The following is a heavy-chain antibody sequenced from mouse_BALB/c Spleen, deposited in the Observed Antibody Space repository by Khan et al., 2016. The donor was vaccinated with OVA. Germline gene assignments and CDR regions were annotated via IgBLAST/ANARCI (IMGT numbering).Heavy chain of an antibody. CDR3: ARSGYDASSRYWYCDV. J-gene: IGHJ1*01. Sequence: EVELVESGGDLVQPGGSRKLSCAASGFTFSNFGMHWIRQAPERGLEWVAYISGGSSTIYYADTVKGRFTISRANPKNTLFLQMTSLSSEDTAMYDCARSGYDASSRYWYCDVWGAGTTVTVSS. V-gene: IGHV5-17*02. CDR1: GFTFSNFG. D-gene: IGHD1-1*01. CDR2: ISGGSSTI.